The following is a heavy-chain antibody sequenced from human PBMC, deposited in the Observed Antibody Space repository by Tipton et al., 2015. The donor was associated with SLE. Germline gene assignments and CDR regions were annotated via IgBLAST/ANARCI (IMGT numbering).Heavy chain of an antibody. CDR1: GGSISSSSYY. CDR3: ARRGSYMGPLQA. J-gene: IGHJ5*02. V-gene: IGHV4-39*01. Sequence: TLSLTCTVTGGSISSSSYYWGWIRQPPGKGLEWIGSVYYSGTTYYNPSLKSRVTMSIDTSKNQFSLKLSSVTAADTAVYYCARRGSYMGPLQAWGQGTLVTVSS. CDR2: VYYSGTT. D-gene: IGHD5-24*01.